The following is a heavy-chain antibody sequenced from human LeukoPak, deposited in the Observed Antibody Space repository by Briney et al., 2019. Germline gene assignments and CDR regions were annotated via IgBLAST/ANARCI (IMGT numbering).Heavy chain of an antibody. CDR2: ISHDGSNK. J-gene: IGHJ4*02. CDR3: ARDTNWGSTHY. Sequence: PGGSLRLSCAASGFTFNTYAMHWVRQAPGKGLEWVAVISHDGSNKYYADSVKGRSAISRDNSKNTLYLQMNSLRDEDTAIFYCARDTNWGSTHYWGQGTLVTVSS. D-gene: IGHD7-27*01. V-gene: IGHV3-30*09. CDR1: GFTFNTYA.